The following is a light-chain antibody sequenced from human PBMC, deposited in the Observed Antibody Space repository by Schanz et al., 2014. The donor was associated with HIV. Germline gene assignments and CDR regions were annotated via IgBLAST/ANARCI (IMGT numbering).Light chain of an antibody. CDR2: DVS. J-gene: IGLJ3*02. Sequence: QSALTQPASVSGSPGQSITISCTGTSSNVGGYDYVSWYQQHPGKAPKLLIYDVSNRPSGISYRFSGSKSGITASLTISGLQAEDEADYYCSSYTTSSTFVVFGGGTKLTVL. CDR1: SSNVGGYDY. CDR3: SSYTTSSTFVV. V-gene: IGLV2-14*03.